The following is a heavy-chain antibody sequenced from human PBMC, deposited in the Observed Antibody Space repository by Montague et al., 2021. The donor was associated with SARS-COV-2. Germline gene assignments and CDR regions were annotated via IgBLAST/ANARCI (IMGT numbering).Heavy chain of an antibody. V-gene: IGHV2-70*13. J-gene: IGHJ3*01. CDR1: GFSLSTSAMC. D-gene: IGHD3-3*01. CDR3: ARRYDFYRAEAFDV. Sequence: PALVKPTRTLTLTCTFSGFSLSTSAMCVSWIRQPPGKALEWLALIDWDDDKYYSTSLKTRLTISKDTSKNQVVLTMTSMDPVDTATYYCARRYDFYRAEAFDVWGQGTMLTVSS. CDR2: IDWDDDK.